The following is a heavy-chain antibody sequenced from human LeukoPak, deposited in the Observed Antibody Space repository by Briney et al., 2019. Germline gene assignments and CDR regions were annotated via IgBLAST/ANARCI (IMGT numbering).Heavy chain of an antibody. Sequence: GGSLRLSCAASGFTFSIHSMSWGRQSPWRGVEWGSSISSVSSHIYYADSMKGRFTISRDNAKNSLFLQMNSLRAEDTAVYYCARDFRTQLDGYSPPYHFDYWGQGALVTVSS. CDR1: GFTFSIHS. J-gene: IGHJ4*02. CDR2: ISSVSSHI. V-gene: IGHV3-21*01. CDR3: ARDFRTQLDGYSPPYHFDY. D-gene: IGHD5-24*01.